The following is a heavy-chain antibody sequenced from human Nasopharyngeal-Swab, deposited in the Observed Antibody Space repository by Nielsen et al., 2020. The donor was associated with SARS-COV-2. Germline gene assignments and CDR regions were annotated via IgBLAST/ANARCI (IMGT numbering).Heavy chain of an antibody. Sequence: SETLSLTCAVYGGSFSGYYWSWIRQPPGKGLEWIGEINHSGSTNYNPSLKSRVTISVDTSKNQFSLKLSSVTAADTAVYYCARQFFDWLSFFDYWGQGTLVTVSS. CDR3: ARQFFDWLSFFDY. V-gene: IGHV4-34*01. D-gene: IGHD3-9*01. CDR1: GGSFSGYY. CDR2: INHSGST. J-gene: IGHJ4*02.